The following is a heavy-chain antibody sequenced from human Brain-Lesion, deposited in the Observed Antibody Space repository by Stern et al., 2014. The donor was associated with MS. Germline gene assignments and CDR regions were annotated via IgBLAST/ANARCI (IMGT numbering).Heavy chain of an antibody. CDR3: ARDITGSSAYFAY. Sequence: EVQLVESGGDLVQPGRSLRLSCAAFGFTFGDYYMHWVRQAPGKGLEWVAGISWNSGTIGYAHSVKGRFTTSRDNSPSSLYLQMNSLRPEDTALYYCARDITGSSAYFAYWGQGTLVTVSS. V-gene: IGHV3-9*01. CDR2: ISWNSGTI. D-gene: IGHD1-14*01. CDR1: GFTFGDYY. J-gene: IGHJ4*02.